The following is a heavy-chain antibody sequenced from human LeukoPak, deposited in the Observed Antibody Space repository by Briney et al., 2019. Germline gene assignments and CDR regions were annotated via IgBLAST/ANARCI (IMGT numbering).Heavy chain of an antibody. D-gene: IGHD3-22*01. J-gene: IGHJ4*02. CDR1: AFTFSSYG. V-gene: IGHV3-30*02. CDR3: AKDRGEHYYDSSGPLDY. Sequence: GGSLRLSCAASAFTFSSYGMHWVRQAPGKGLEWVAFIRYDGSNKYYADSVKGRFTISRDNSKNTLYLQMNSLRAEDTAVYYCAKDRGEHYYDSSGPLDYWGQGTLVTVSS. CDR2: IRYDGSNK.